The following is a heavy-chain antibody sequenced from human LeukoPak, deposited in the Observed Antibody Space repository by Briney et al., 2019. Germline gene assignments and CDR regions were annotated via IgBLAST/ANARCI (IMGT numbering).Heavy chain of an antibody. CDR2: INPNSGGT. V-gene: IGHV1-2*02. J-gene: IGHJ4*02. Sequence: ASVKVSCKASGYTFTSYYMHWVRQAPGQGLERMGWINPNSGGTNYAQKFQGRVTMTRDTSISTAYMELSRLRSDDTAVYYCARAYYYDSSGYSKDYWGQGTLVTVSS. CDR1: GYTFTSYY. CDR3: ARAYYYDSSGYSKDY. D-gene: IGHD3-22*01.